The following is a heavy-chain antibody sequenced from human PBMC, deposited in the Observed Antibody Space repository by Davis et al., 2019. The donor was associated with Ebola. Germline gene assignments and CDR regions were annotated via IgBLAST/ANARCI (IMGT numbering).Heavy chain of an antibody. CDR2: FDPEDAEA. J-gene: IGHJ3*02. CDR3: SAGGIGGGFGI. V-gene: IGHV1-24*01. CDR1: GYTLSELS. Sequence: AASVKVSCKVSGYTLSELSIHWVRQAPGKGLEWMGYFDPEDAEALYAQNFQDRVTMTEDTSTDTAYMELGSLRSEDTAVYYCSAGGIGGGFGIWGHGTNVTVSS. D-gene: IGHD1-14*01.